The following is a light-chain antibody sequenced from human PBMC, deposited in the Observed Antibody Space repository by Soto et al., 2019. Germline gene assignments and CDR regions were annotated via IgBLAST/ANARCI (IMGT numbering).Light chain of an antibody. CDR2: KAS. CDR3: QQYHIYSGT. J-gene: IGKJ1*01. CDR1: QTIDSW. Sequence: DIQMTQSPPSLSASVGDRVTITCRASQTIDSWLAWYQQRPGKPPNLLIYKASTLASGVPSRFSGSGSGTEFTLTINSLQPDDFATYYCQQYHIYSGTFGQGTKVDI. V-gene: IGKV1-5*03.